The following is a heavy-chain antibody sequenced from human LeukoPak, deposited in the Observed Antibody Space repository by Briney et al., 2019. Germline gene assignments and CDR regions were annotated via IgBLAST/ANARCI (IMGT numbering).Heavy chain of an antibody. D-gene: IGHD6-13*01. CDR1: GFIFSSYS. Sequence: GRSLRLSCAASGFIFSSYSMNWVRQAPGKGLEWVSVITGSGGNTYYTDSVKGRFTISKDNSKNTVYLQMSSLRVDDTAVYYCAKAASSSWPSYYYGMDVWGQGTTVTVSS. CDR3: AKAASSSWPSYYYGMDV. CDR2: ITGSGGNT. V-gene: IGHV3-23*01. J-gene: IGHJ6*02.